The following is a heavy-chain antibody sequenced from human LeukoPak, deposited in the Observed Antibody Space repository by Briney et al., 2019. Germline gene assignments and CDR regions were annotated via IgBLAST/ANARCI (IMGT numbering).Heavy chain of an antibody. CDR3: ARETSQKGAHYMDV. J-gene: IGHJ6*03. Sequence: SETLSLTCTVSGGSISSYYWSWIQQPPGKGLEWIGYIYYSGSTNYNPSLKSRVTISVDTSKNQFSLKLSSVTAADTAVYYCARETSQKGAHYMDVWGKGTTVTISS. D-gene: IGHD3-16*01. CDR1: GGSISSYY. CDR2: IYYSGST. V-gene: IGHV4-59*01.